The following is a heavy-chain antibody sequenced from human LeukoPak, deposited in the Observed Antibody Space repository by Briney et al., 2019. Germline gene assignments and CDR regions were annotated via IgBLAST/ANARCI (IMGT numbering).Heavy chain of an antibody. CDR3: ARGDYYGSGSYSFLGYFDY. D-gene: IGHD3-10*01. CDR2: IIRIFGTA. J-gene: IGHJ4*02. Sequence: SLKVSCKASGGTFSNYAINWVRQAPGQGLEWMGGIIRIFGTANYAQKFQGRVTITADEYTSTAYMELSSLRSEDTAVYYCARGDYYGSGSYSFLGYFDYWGQGTLVTVSS. CDR1: GGTFSNYA. V-gene: IGHV1-69*01.